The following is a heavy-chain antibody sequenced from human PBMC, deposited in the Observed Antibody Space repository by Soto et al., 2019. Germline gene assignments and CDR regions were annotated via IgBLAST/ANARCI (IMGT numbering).Heavy chain of an antibody. V-gene: IGHV3-30-3*01. CDR3: ARAGFNYYFDY. CDR2: ISYDGSNK. CDR1: GFTFSNYA. J-gene: IGHJ4*02. Sequence: QVQVVESGGGVVQPGRSLRLSCAASGFTFSNYAMHWVRQAPGKGLEWVAVISYDGSNKYDADSVKGRLTISGDNSKNTVYLQLKSLRAEDTAVYFGARAGFNYYFDYWGLGTLVTVSS.